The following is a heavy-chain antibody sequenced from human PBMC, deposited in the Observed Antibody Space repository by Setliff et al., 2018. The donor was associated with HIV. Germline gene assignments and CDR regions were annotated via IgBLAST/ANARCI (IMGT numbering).Heavy chain of an antibody. CDR2: ISESG. Sequence: PGGSLRLSCAASGFAFSSQAMSWVRQAPGKGLDWVSVISESGYSADSVKGRFTISRDNSKNTLYLQMNSLRAEDTAVYYCAKCGGVTCYSASWYFDYWGQGTLVTVSS. V-gene: IGHV3-23*01. CDR3: AKCGGVTCYSASWYFDY. J-gene: IGHJ4*02. D-gene: IGHD2-15*01. CDR1: GFAFSSQA.